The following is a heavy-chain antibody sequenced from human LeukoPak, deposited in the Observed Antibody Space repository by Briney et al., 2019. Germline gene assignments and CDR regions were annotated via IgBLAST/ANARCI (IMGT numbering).Heavy chain of an antibody. D-gene: IGHD3-22*01. V-gene: IGHV4-30-2*01. J-gene: IGHJ6*02. CDR3: ARLSLHYYDRQDGMDV. CDR1: GGSISSGGYS. CDR2: IYHSGST. Sequence: SETLSLTCAVSGGSISSGGYSWSWIRQPPGKGLEWIGYIYHSGSTYYNPSLKSRVTISVDTSKNQFSLKLSSVTAADTAVYYCARLSLHYYDRQDGMDVWGQGTTVTVSS.